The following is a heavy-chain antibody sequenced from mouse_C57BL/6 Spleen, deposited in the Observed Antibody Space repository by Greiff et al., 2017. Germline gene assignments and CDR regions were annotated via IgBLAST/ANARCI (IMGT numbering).Heavy chain of an antibody. CDR1: GFTFTGYY. CDR2: IRNKANGYTT. D-gene: IGHD1-2*01. CDR3: ARYEAHGFAPYYYAMDY. J-gene: IGHJ4*01. V-gene: IGHV7-3*01. Sequence: EVKLMESGGGLVQPGGSLSLSCAASGFTFTGYYMSWVRQPPGKGLEWLGFIRNKANGYTTKYNVSVKGRFTISRDNSQRILYLQMNALRADDSATYYCARYEAHGFAPYYYAMDYWGQGTSVTVSS.